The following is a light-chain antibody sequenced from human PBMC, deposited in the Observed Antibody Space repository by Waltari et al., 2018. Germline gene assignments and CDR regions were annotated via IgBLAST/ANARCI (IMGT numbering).Light chain of an antibody. CDR1: STDVGRYYL. CDR2: EVV. V-gene: IGLV2-23*02. J-gene: IGLJ1*01. Sequence: QSALTQPASVSGSPGQSITISCLGTSTDVGRYYLVSWYQHHPGKAPKVLIYEVVKRPSGVSSRFSASKSGNTASLTISGLQADDEADYHCCSYAGTTTYVFGGGTKVTVL. CDR3: CSYAGTTTYV.